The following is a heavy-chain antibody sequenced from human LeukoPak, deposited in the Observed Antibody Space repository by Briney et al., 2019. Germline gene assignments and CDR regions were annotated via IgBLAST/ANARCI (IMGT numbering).Heavy chain of an antibody. D-gene: IGHD3-3*01. Sequence: SETLSLTCTVSGGSTSSTNYYWGWIRQPPGKGLEWIGGIHYSGNTYYNPSLKSRVTISVDTSKNQFSLKLSSVTAADTAVYYCARLGAGPTYYDFWSGYSLFYFDYWGQGTLVTVSS. CDR1: GGSTSSTNYY. CDR3: ARLGAGPTYYDFWSGYSLFYFDY. J-gene: IGHJ4*02. CDR2: IHYSGNT. V-gene: IGHV4-39*01.